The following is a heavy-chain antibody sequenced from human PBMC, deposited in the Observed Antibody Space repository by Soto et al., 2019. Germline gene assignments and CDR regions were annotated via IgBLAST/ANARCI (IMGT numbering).Heavy chain of an antibody. CDR3: AREGYYYDSSGYYYWFDP. Sequence: SVKVSCKASGGTFSSYAISWVRQAPGQGLEWMGGIIPIFGTANYAQKFQGRVTITADESTSTAYMELSSLRSEDTAVYYCAREGYYYDSSGYYYWFDPWGQGTLVTV. J-gene: IGHJ5*02. V-gene: IGHV1-69*13. D-gene: IGHD3-22*01. CDR2: IIPIFGTA. CDR1: GGTFSSYA.